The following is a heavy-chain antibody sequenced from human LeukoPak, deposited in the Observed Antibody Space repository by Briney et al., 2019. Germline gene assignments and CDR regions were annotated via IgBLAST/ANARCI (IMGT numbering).Heavy chain of an antibody. Sequence: PGGSLTLSCAASGFSFSSYGMRWVRQAPGKGLEWVAVIWYDGSNKYYAVAVKGRLTISRDNSKNTLYLQMNSLRAEDTDVYYCARGRCTDYCGQGNLVTVSS. D-gene: IGHD2-8*01. CDR2: IWYDGSNK. V-gene: IGHV3-33*08. J-gene: IGHJ4*02. CDR3: ARGRCTDY. CDR1: GFSFSSYG.